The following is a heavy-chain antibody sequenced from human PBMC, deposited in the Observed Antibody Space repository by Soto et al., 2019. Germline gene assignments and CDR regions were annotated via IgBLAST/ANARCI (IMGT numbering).Heavy chain of an antibody. J-gene: IGHJ6*03. D-gene: IGHD3-3*01. Sequence: GGSLRLSCAASGFTFSSYWMSWVRQAPGKGLEWVANIKQDGSEKYYVDSVKGRFTISRDNAKNSLYLQMNSLRAEDTAVYYCARDTPYDFWSGWEVTLGDHYYYYYMDVWGKGTTVTVSS. CDR3: ARDTPYDFWSGWEVTLGDHYYYYYMDV. V-gene: IGHV3-7*01. CDR2: IKQDGSEK. CDR1: GFTFSSYW.